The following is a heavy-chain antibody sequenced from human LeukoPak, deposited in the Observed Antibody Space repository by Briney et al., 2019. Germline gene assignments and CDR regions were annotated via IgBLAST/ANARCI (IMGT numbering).Heavy chain of an antibody. Sequence: ASVKVSCKASGYTFTSYGISWVRQAPGQGLEWMGWISAYNGNTNYAQKLQGRVTMTTDTSTSTAYMELRSLRSEDTAVYYCARYCSSTSCYWGNWFDPWGQGTLVTVSS. D-gene: IGHD2-2*01. CDR1: GYTFTSYG. CDR3: ARYCSSTSCYWGNWFDP. J-gene: IGHJ5*02. CDR2: ISAYNGNT. V-gene: IGHV1-18*01.